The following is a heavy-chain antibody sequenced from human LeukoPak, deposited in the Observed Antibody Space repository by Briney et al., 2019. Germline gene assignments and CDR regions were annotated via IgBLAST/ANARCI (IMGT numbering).Heavy chain of an antibody. CDR1: GLSFSRFS. CDR3: ARDPFLDSNYGVYADF. Sequence: GGSLRLSCAVSGLSFSRFSMIWVRQAPGKGLEWVASVTGRSSYIYYADSVKGRFTISRDNVRNSLYLRMNSLRVEDTAVYYCARDPFLDSNYGVYADFWGRGTLVTVSS. D-gene: IGHD4-17*01. V-gene: IGHV3-21*01. CDR2: VTGRSSYI. J-gene: IGHJ4*02.